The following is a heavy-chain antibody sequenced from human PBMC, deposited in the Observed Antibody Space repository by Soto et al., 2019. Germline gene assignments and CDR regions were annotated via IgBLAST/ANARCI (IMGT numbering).Heavy chain of an antibody. CDR2: ISGSGTEM. CDR1: GLTFSNYA. CDR3: AKGNIGSSYSVSDI. D-gene: IGHD2-15*01. V-gene: IGHV3-23*01. J-gene: IGHJ3*02. Sequence: GGSLRLSCAASGLTFSNYAMTWVRQAPGKGLDWVSVISGSGTEMFYADSVKGRFTISRDNSKNRLFLQMNSLRAEDTAVYYCAKGNIGSSYSVSDIWGQGTVVTVSS.